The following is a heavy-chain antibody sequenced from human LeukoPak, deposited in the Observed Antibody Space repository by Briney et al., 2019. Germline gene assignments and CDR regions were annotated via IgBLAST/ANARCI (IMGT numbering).Heavy chain of an antibody. CDR1: GGSISSYY. J-gene: IGHJ4*02. D-gene: IGHD6-6*01. CDR3: ARPISSSGQYYFDY. CDR2: IYYSGST. V-gene: IGHV4-59*08. Sequence: SETLSLTCTVSGGSISSYYWSWIRQPPGKGLEWIGYIYYSGSTNYNPSLKSRVTISVDTSKNQFSLKLSSVTAADTAVYYCARPISSSGQYYFDYWGQGTLVTVSS.